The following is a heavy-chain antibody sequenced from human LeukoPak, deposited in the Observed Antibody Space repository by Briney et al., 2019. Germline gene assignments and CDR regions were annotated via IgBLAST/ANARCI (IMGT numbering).Heavy chain of an antibody. Sequence: PGGSLRLSCAASGFTFSSYWMSWVRQAPGKGLEWVANIKQDGSEKYYVDSVKGRFTISRDNAKNSLYLQMNSLRAEDTAVYYCARGAYSSSWYSDYWGQGTLVTVFS. V-gene: IGHV3-7*01. CDR2: IKQDGSEK. CDR1: GFTFSSYW. D-gene: IGHD6-13*01. J-gene: IGHJ4*02. CDR3: ARGAYSSSWYSDY.